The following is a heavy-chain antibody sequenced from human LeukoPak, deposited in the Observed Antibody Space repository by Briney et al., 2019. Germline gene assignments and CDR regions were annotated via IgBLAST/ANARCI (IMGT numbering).Heavy chain of an antibody. J-gene: IGHJ5*02. Sequence: SETLSLTYAVYGGSFSGYYWSWIRQPPGKGLEWIGEINHSGSTNYNPSLKSRVTISVDTSKNQFSLKLSSVTAADTAVYYCARGPRLGRFDPWGQGTLVTVSS. V-gene: IGHV4-34*01. CDR3: ARGPRLGRFDP. CDR2: INHSGST. D-gene: IGHD1-26*01. CDR1: GGSFSGYY.